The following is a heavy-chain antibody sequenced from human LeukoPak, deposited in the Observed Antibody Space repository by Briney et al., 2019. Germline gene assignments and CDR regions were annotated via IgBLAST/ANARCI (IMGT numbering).Heavy chain of an antibody. CDR3: AKLITGTSMGDY. D-gene: IGHD1-20*01. CDR2: ISGSGSST. V-gene: IGHV3-23*01. J-gene: IGHJ4*02. CDR1: GFTFSSYA. Sequence: GGSLRLSCAASGFTFSSYAMSWVRQAPGKGLEWVSAISGSGSSTYYADSVKGRFTISRDNSKNTLYLQMNSLRAEDTAVYYCAKLITGTSMGDYWGQGTLVTVSS.